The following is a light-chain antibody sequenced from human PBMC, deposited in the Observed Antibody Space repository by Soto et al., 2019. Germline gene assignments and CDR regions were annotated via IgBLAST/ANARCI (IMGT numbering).Light chain of an antibody. CDR3: LQHKNYPYT. J-gene: IGKJ2*01. Sequence: DIQMTQSPSAMSASVGDRVTLTCRASQAISDYLAWFQQIPGKVPKRLIYAASSLASGVPSRFSGSGSGTEFTLTISSLQPEDFATYYCLQHKNYPYTFGQGTKLDFK. CDR1: QAISDY. CDR2: AAS. V-gene: IGKV1-17*03.